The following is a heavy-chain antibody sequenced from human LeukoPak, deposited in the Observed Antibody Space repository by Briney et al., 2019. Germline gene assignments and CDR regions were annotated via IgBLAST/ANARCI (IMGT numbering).Heavy chain of an antibody. J-gene: IGHJ3*02. D-gene: IGHD3-10*01. V-gene: IGHV3-23*01. CDR1: GFPFSNYA. Sequence: PGGSLRLSCAVSGFPFSNYAMSWVRQAPGKGLECVSVISGSGDSTYYADSVKGRFTISRDNSKNTLYLQMNSLRAEDTAVYYCARDSGEGAFDIWGQGTMVTVSS. CDR2: ISGSGDST. CDR3: ARDSGEGAFDI.